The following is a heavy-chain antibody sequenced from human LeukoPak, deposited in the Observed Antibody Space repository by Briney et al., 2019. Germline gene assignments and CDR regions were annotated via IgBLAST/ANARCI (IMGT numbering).Heavy chain of an antibody. Sequence: WASVKVSCKASGYTFTGYYMHWVRQAPGQGLEWMGWISAYNGNTNYAQKLQGRVTMTTDTSTSTAYMELRSLRSDDTAVYYCARVPHYSNYLFVYWGQGTLVTVSS. CDR3: ARVPHYSNYLFVY. CDR2: ISAYNGNT. J-gene: IGHJ4*02. V-gene: IGHV1-18*04. D-gene: IGHD4-11*01. CDR1: GYTFTGYY.